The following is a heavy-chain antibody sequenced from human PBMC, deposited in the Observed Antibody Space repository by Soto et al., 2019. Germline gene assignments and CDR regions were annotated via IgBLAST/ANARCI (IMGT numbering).Heavy chain of an antibody. D-gene: IGHD1-26*01. V-gene: IGHV3-23*01. CDR2: ISGSGGNA. CDR3: AKDGASGSYPPYYYYGMDV. J-gene: IGHJ6*02. CDR1: GFTFSSYA. Sequence: EVQLLESGGGLVQPGGSLRLSCAASGFTFSSYAMSWVRQAPGKGLEWVSTISGSGGNAYYADSVKGRLSISRDNSKNTLQLQMNSLRADDTAVYYCAKDGASGSYPPYYYYGMDVWGQGTTVTVSS.